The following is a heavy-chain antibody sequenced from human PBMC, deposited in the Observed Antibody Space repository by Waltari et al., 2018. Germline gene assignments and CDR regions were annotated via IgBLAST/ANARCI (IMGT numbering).Heavy chain of an antibody. J-gene: IGHJ3*02. V-gene: IGHV1-18*01. CDR2: IKPYNGNT. CDR1: GYNFRPYG. CDR3: ARVRASGGNSAFDI. Sequence: QGQLLQSGAEVKKPGASVTVSCKASGYNFRPYGISWVRQAPGQGLEWMGWIKPYNGNTNYAQMVQDRVTLTTDTSTSTAYMELRSLTSADTAVYYCARVRASGGNSAFDIWGQGTMVTVSS. D-gene: IGHD1-1*01.